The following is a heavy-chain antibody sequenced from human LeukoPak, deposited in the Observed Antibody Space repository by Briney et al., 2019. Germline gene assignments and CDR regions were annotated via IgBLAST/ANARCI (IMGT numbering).Heavy chain of an antibody. Sequence: SETLSLTCTVSADSISNHYWNWIRQPPGEGLEWIGYIHSSGSTNYNPSLKSRVSISLDTSKSQISLRLSSVTAADTAVYYCARDHSSGWYVGADYWGQGTLVTVSS. V-gene: IGHV4-59*11. CDR3: ARDHSSGWYVGADY. D-gene: IGHD6-19*01. J-gene: IGHJ4*02. CDR1: ADSISNHY. CDR2: IHSSGST.